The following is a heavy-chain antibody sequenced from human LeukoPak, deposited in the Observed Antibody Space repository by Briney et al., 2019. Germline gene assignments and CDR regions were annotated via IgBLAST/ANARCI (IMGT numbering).Heavy chain of an antibody. CDR2: IYTSGST. V-gene: IGHV4-4*07. Sequence: SETLSLTCAVSGGSISSYYWSWIRQPAGKGLEWIGRIYTSGSTNYNPSLKSRVTMSVDTSKNQFSLKLSSVTTADTAVYYCATLGFSSGYYYYFDHWGQGTLVTVSS. J-gene: IGHJ4*02. CDR1: GGSISSYY. D-gene: IGHD3-22*01. CDR3: ATLGFSSGYYYYFDH.